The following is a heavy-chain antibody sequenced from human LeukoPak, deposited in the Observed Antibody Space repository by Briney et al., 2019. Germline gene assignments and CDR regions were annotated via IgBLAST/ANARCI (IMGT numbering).Heavy chain of an antibody. Sequence: GGSLRLSCAASGFSFSSYWMNWVRQAPGKGLEWVANIKQDGSEKYYMDSVKGRFTISRDNAKNSLYLQMNSLRAEDTAVYYCAREGNYYDSSGYHYWGQGTLVTVSS. CDR2: IKQDGSEK. CDR1: GFSFSSYW. CDR3: AREGNYYDSSGYHY. V-gene: IGHV3-7*01. J-gene: IGHJ4*02. D-gene: IGHD3-22*01.